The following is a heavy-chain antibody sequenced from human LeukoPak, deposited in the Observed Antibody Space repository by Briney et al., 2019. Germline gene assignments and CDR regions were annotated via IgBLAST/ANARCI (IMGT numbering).Heavy chain of an antibody. CDR2: IIPIFGTA. CDR1: GGTFSSYA. D-gene: IGHD2-15*01. CDR3: ARDQGYCSGGSCYLDY. V-gene: IGHV1-69*13. J-gene: IGHJ4*02. Sequence: VASVKVSCKASGGTFSSYAISWVRQAPGQGLEWMGGIIPIFGTANYAQKFQGRVTITADESTSTAYMELSSLRSEDTAVYYCARDQGYCSGGSCYLDYWGQGTLVTVSS.